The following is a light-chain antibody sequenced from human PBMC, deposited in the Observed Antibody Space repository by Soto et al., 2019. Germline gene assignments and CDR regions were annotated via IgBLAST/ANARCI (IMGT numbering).Light chain of an antibody. V-gene: IGKV1-33*01. Sequence: DIQMTQSPSSLSASVGDRVTITCQASQDITNYLNWYQQKPGTAPKLLIYDASNLETGVPSRFSGSGSGTDFTFTISSLQPEDIETYYCHQYDNLPYAFGQGTKLEIK. CDR1: QDITNY. CDR3: HQYDNLPYA. J-gene: IGKJ2*01. CDR2: DAS.